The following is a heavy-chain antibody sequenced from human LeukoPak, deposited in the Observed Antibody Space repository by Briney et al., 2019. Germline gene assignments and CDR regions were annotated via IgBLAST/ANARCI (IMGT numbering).Heavy chain of an antibody. D-gene: IGHD6-13*01. V-gene: IGHV3-7*01. Sequence: PGGSLRLSCAASGFTFSSYWMSWVRQAPGKGLEWVANIKQDGSEKYYVDSVKGRFTISRDNAKNSLYLQMNSLRAEDTAVYYCARGGSKSAQQLVDYWGRGTLVTVSS. J-gene: IGHJ4*02. CDR1: GFTFSSYW. CDR2: IKQDGSEK. CDR3: ARGGSKSAQQLVDY.